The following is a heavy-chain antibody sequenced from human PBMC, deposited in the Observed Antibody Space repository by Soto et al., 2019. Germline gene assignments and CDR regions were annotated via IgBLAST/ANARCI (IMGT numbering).Heavy chain of an antibody. CDR3: ARHYLQYRGYDYYYYYYMHV. J-gene: IGHJ6*03. CDR1: GFTVSSNY. V-gene: IGHV3-53*04. D-gene: IGHD5-12*01. Sequence: EVQLVESGGGLVQPGGSLRLSCAASGFTVSSNYMSWVRQAPGKGLEWVSVIYSGGSTYYADSVKGRFTISRHNSKNTLYLQMNRLRAEDTALYYCARHYLQYRGYDYYYYYYMHVWGKGTTVTVSS. CDR2: IYSGGST.